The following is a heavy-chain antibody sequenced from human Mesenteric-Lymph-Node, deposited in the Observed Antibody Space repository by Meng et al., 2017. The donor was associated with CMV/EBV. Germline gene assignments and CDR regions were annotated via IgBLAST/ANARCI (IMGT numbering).Heavy chain of an antibody. CDR3: ARDYDILTGYYYYGMDV. D-gene: IGHD3-9*01. V-gene: IGHV3-11*01. J-gene: IGHJ6*02. CDR1: GLTFSHAW. CDR2: ISSSAFTI. Sequence: GGSLRLSCAASGLTFSHAWMSWVRQAPGKGLEWVSYISSSAFTINYADSVKGRFTISRDNAKNSLYLQMNSLRAEDTAVYYCARDYDILTGYYYYGMDVWGQGTTVTVSS.